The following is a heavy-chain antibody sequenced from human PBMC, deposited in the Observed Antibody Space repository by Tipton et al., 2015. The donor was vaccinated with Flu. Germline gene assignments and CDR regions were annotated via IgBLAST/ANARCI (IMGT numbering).Heavy chain of an antibody. J-gene: IGHJ6*03. CDR2: IYYSGST. V-gene: IGHV4-59*01. D-gene: IGHD5-18*01. Sequence: TLSLTCTVSGGSISSYYWSWIRQPPGKGLEWIGYIYYSGSTNYNPSLKSRVTISVDTSKNQFPLKLSSVTAADTAVYYCARGNSYGYYYMDVWGKGTTVTVSS. CDR1: GGSISSYY. CDR3: ARGNSYGYYYMDV.